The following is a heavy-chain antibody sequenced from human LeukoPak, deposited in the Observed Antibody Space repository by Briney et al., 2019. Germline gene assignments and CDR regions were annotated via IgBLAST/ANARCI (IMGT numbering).Heavy chain of an antibody. D-gene: IGHD3-22*01. J-gene: IGHJ3*02. Sequence: GGSLRLSCAASGFTFSSYAVSWVRHAPGKGLEWVSAISGSGGSTYYADSVKGRFTISRDNSKNTLYLQMNSLRAENTSVYYCAKDGVVASDAFDIWGQGTMVTVSS. CDR1: GFTFSSYA. CDR3: AKDGVVASDAFDI. V-gene: IGHV3-23*01. CDR2: ISGSGGST.